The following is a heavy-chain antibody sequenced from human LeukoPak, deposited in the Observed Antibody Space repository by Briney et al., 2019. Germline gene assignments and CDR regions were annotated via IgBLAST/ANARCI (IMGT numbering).Heavy chain of an antibody. CDR2: IYHSGST. V-gene: IGHV4-38-2*01. Sequence: GSLRLSCAASGFTFSNAWMSWVRQAPGKGLEWIGSIYHSGSTYYNPSLKSRVTISVDTSKNQFSLKLSSVTAADTAVYYCAGAGGRNAFDIWGQGTMVTVSS. D-gene: IGHD3-10*01. CDR3: AGAGGRNAFDI. J-gene: IGHJ3*02. CDR1: GFTFSNAW.